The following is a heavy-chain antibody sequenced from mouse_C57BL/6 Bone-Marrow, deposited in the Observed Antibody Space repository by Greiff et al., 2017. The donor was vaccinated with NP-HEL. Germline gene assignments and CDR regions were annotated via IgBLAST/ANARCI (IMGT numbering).Heavy chain of an antibody. V-gene: IGHV1-50*01. CDR2: IDPSDSYT. Sequence: QVQLQQPGAELVKPGASVKLSCKASGYTFTSYWMQWVKQRPGQGLEWIGEIDPSDSYTNYNQKFKGKATLTVDKSSSTAYMQLSSLTSEDSAVDYCARGRIYYGFAYWGQGTLVTVSA. D-gene: IGHD1-1*01. CDR1: GYTFTSYW. CDR3: ARGRIYYGFAY. J-gene: IGHJ3*01.